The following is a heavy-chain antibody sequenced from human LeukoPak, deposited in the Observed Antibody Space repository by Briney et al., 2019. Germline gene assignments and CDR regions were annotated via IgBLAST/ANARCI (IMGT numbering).Heavy chain of an antibody. J-gene: IGHJ4*02. CDR1: GFTFSSYA. Sequence: PGGSLRLSCAASGFTFSSYAMSWVRQAPGKGLGWVSAISGSGGSTYYADSVKGRFTISRDNSKNTLYLQMNSLRAEDTAVYYCAKSRGSGSYYTYDYWGQGTLVTVSS. CDR3: AKSRGSGSYYTYDY. D-gene: IGHD3-10*01. V-gene: IGHV3-23*01. CDR2: ISGSGGST.